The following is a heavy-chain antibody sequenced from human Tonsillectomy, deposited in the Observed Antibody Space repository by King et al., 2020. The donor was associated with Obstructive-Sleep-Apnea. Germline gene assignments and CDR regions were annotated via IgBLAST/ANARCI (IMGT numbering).Heavy chain of an antibody. D-gene: IGHD1-26*01. CDR2: IGAAANT. Sequence: QLVQSGGGLVQPGGSLRLSCAASGFTLSSYDMHWVRQATGKGLEWVSAIGAAANTYYPGSVTGRFTISRENANNSLYLQMNSLRAGDTAVYYCARGVIVGASNWYFDLWGRGTLVTVSS. J-gene: IGHJ2*01. V-gene: IGHV3-13*01. CDR3: ARGVIVGASNWYFDL. CDR1: GFTLSSYD.